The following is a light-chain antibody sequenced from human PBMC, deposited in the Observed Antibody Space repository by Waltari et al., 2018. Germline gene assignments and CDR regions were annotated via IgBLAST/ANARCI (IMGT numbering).Light chain of an antibody. CDR1: QSLGSF. V-gene: IGKV3-15*01. J-gene: IGKJ3*01. CDR3: QQYNSWPLT. Sequence: EIVMTQSPATLSVSPGERVTLSCRASQSLGSFLAWYQQKLGQAPRLLISGNSTRATGIPARVSWSGAWANFTLTIMSLESEDFAVYYCQQYNSWPLTFGPGTKVDIK. CDR2: GNS.